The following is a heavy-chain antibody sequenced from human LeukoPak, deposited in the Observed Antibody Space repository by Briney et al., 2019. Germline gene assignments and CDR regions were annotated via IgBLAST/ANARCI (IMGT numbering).Heavy chain of an antibody. D-gene: IGHD1-1*01. V-gene: IGHV3-53*01. J-gene: IGHJ3*02. CDR1: GITVSSNY. CDR2: IHSGGST. CDR3: AKSLLTTATGTGRAFDI. Sequence: GGSLRLSCAVSGITVSSNYMTWVRQAPGKGLEWVSVIHSGGSTYYADPVKGRFTISRDNSKNTLYLQMNSLRAEDSAEYYCAKSLLTTATGTGRAFDIWGQGTMVTVSA.